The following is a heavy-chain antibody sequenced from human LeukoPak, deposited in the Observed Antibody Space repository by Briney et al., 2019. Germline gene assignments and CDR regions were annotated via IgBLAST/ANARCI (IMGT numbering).Heavy chain of an antibody. CDR1: GYTLTESS. CDR2: FDPEDGET. CDR3: ATRSSNAYGLTYYGMDV. Sequence: GASVKVSCKVSGYTLTESSMHWVRQAPGKGLEWMGGFDPEDGETIYAQKFQGRVTMTEDTSTDTAYMELSSLRSEDTAVYYCATRSSNAYGLTYYGMDVWGKGTTVTVSS. V-gene: IGHV1-24*01. D-gene: IGHD3-10*01. J-gene: IGHJ6*04.